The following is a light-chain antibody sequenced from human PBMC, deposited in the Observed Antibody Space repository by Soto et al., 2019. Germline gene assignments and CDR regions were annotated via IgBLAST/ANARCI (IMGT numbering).Light chain of an antibody. J-gene: IGLJ3*02. Sequence: QSVLTQPPSVSGAPGQRVTISCTGSSSNIGAGYDVNWYQRLPGAAPRLLIYGNTNRPSGVPDRFSGSKSGASASLAIAGLQAEDEADYYCQSYGVTLSHWVFGGGTKLTVL. CDR3: QSYGVTLSHWV. CDR2: GNT. V-gene: IGLV1-40*01. CDR1: SSNIGAGYD.